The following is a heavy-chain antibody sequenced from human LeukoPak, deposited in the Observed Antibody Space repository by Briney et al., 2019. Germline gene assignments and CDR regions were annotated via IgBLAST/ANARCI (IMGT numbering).Heavy chain of an antibody. Sequence: GGSLRLSCAASGFTFSSYGMHWVRQAPGKGLEWVAVISYDGSNKYYADSVKGRFTISRDNSKNSLYLQMDSLRVEDTAVYYCAKGGHLDDWGQGALVIVSS. V-gene: IGHV3-30*18. D-gene: IGHD1-26*01. J-gene: IGHJ4*02. CDR1: GFTFSSYG. CDR2: ISYDGSNK. CDR3: AKGGHLDD.